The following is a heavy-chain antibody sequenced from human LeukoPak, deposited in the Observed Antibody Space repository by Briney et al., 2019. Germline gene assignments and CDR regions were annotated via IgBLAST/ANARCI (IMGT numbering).Heavy chain of an antibody. J-gene: IGHJ4*02. CDR3: ARLGDSYATDY. D-gene: IGHD5-18*01. CDR1: GGSISSYY. CDR2: IYYSGST. V-gene: IGHV4-59*05. Sequence: PSETLSLTCTVSGGSISSYYWSWIRQPPGKGLEWVGSIYYSGSTYYNPSLKSRVTISVDTSKNQFSLKLSSVTAADTAVYYCARLGDSYATDYWGQGTLVTVSS.